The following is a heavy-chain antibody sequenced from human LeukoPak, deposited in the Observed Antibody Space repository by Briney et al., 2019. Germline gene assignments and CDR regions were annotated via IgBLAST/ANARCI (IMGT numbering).Heavy chain of an antibody. Sequence: PSETLSLTCTVSGGSISSTSYYWGWIRQPPGKGLEWIGSISYSGSTYYNPSLKSRVTISVDTSKNQFSLKLSSVTAADTAVYYCARGGEYCSSTSCYGHNWFDPWGQGTLVTVSS. CDR1: GGSISSTSYY. J-gene: IGHJ5*02. V-gene: IGHV4-39*07. D-gene: IGHD2-2*01. CDR3: ARGGEYCSSTSCYGHNWFDP. CDR2: ISYSGST.